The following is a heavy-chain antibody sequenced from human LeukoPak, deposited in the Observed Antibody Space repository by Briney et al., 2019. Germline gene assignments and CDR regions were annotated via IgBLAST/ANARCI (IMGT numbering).Heavy chain of an antibody. Sequence: SETLSPTCTVSGGSISSYYWSWIRQPPGKGLEWIGYIYYSGSTNYTPSLKSRITISVDTSRNQFSLKLNSVTAADTAVYYCARSGRGSSAGFDYWGQGTLVTVSS. D-gene: IGHD3-10*01. J-gene: IGHJ4*02. V-gene: IGHV4-59*01. CDR1: GGSISSYY. CDR2: IYYSGST. CDR3: ARSGRGSSAGFDY.